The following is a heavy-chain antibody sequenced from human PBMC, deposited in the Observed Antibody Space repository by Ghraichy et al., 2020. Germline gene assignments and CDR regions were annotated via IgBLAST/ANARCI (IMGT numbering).Heavy chain of an antibody. CDR3: ATVVVTAKGSSHNWFDP. V-gene: IGHV1-2*02. J-gene: IGHJ5*02. CDR2: INPNSGGT. CDR1: GYTFTGYY. D-gene: IGHD2-21*02. Sequence: ASVKVSCKASGYTFTGYYMHWVRQAPGQGLEWMGWINPNSGGTNYAQKFQGRVTMTRDTSISTAYMELSRLRSDDTAVYYCATVVVTAKGSSHNWFDPWGQGTLVTVSS.